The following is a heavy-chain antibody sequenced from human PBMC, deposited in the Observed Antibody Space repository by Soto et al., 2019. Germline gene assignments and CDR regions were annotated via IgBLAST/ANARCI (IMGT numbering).Heavy chain of an antibody. CDR2: ISSSGSYI. CDR1: GFTFSSYA. Sequence: VGSLRLSCAASGFTFSSYAMSCVRQAPGKGLEWVSSISSSGSYIYYADSLKGRFTISRDNAKSSLFLQMNSLRAEDTAVYYCAKDSTGDNGLIEHLGRGALVNVSS. CDR3: AKDSTGDNGLIEH. V-gene: IGHV3-21*01. D-gene: IGHD4-17*01. J-gene: IGHJ4*02.